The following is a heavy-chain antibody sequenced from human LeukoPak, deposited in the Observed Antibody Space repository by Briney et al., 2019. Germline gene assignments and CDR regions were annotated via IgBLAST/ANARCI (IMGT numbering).Heavy chain of an antibody. V-gene: IGHV1-46*01. CDR3: ARGYGGNAFDY. J-gene: IGHJ4*02. Sequence: ASVKVSCKASGYTFTSYYMHWVRQATGQGLEWMGIINPSGGSTSYAQKFQGRVTMTRDMSTSTVYMELSSLRSEDTAVYYCARGYGGNAFDYWGQGTLVTVSS. CDR2: INPSGGST. D-gene: IGHD4-23*01. CDR1: GYTFTSYY.